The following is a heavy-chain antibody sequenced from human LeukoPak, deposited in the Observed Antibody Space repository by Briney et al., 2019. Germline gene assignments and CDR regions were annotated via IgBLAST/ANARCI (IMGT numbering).Heavy chain of an antibody. CDR2: ISGSGGST. V-gene: IGHV3-23*01. CDR3: AGGHYYDSSGYPPFDY. Sequence: GGSLRLSCAASGFTFSSYAMSWVRQAPGKGLEWVSAISGSGGSTYYADSVKGRFTISRDNSKNTLYLQMNSLRAEDTAVYYCAGGHYYDSSGYPPFDYWGQGTLVTVSS. CDR1: GFTFSSYA. J-gene: IGHJ4*02. D-gene: IGHD3-22*01.